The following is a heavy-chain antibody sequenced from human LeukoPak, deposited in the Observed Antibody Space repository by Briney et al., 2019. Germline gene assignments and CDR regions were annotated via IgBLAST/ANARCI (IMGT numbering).Heavy chain of an antibody. CDR3: AGPYCSGGSCYSVYYYYGMDV. Sequence: SETLSLTCAVYGGSFSGYYWSWIRQPPGKGLEWIWEINHSGSTNYNPSLKSRVTISVDTSKNQFSLKLSSVTAADTAVYYCAGPYCSGGSCYSVYYYYGMDVWGKGTTVTVSS. D-gene: IGHD2-15*01. V-gene: IGHV4-34*01. CDR1: GGSFSGYY. CDR2: INHSGST. J-gene: IGHJ6*04.